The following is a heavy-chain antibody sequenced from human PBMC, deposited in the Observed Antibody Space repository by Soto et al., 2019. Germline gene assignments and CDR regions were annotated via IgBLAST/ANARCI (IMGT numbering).Heavy chain of an antibody. J-gene: IGHJ6*02. Sequence: SVKVSCKASGGTFSSYAISWVRQAPGQGLEWMGGIIPIFGTANYAQKFQGRVTITADESTSTAYMELSSLRSEDTAVYYCARDLGSSGWGVYYYYYYGIDVCGQRHTFTASS. V-gene: IGHV1-69*13. D-gene: IGHD6-19*01. CDR3: ARDLGSSGWGVYYYYYYGIDV. CDR2: IIPIFGTA. CDR1: GGTFSSYA.